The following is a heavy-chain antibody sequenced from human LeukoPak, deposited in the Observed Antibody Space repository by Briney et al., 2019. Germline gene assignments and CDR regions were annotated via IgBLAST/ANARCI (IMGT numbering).Heavy chain of an antibody. J-gene: IGHJ2*01. V-gene: IGHV4-59*08. Sequence: SETLSLTCTVSGGSINRYYWSWIRQPPGKGLEWIGYIYYSGSTNYHPSLKSRVTLSIDTSKNQFSLKLSSVTAADTAVYYCARIPAYYSSGSYHFDLWGRGTLVTVSS. CDR2: IYYSGST. CDR1: GGSINRYY. D-gene: IGHD3-10*01. CDR3: ARIPAYYSSGSYHFDL.